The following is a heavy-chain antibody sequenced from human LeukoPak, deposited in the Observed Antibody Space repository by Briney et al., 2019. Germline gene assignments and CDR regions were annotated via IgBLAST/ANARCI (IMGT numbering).Heavy chain of an antibody. CDR3: ARGPSGMDV. CDR1: GGSISSSSYY. V-gene: IGHV4-39*01. Sequence: SETLSLTCTVSGGSISSSSYYWGWIRQPPGKGLEWTGSIYYSGSTYYNPSLKSRVTISVDTSKDQFSLKLSSVTAADTAVYYCARGPSGMDVWGQGTTVTVSS. CDR2: IYYSGST. J-gene: IGHJ6*02.